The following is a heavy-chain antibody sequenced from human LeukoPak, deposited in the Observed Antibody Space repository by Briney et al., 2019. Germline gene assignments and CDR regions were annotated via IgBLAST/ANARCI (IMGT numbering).Heavy chain of an antibody. CDR1: GFTFSSYG. J-gene: IGHJ3*02. Sequence: GGSLRLSCAASGFTFSSYGMHWVRQAPGKGLEWVAVISYDGSNKYYADSVKGRFTISRDNSKNTLYLQMNSLRAEHTAVYYCAKDLAYGSGTDAFDIWGQGTMVTVSS. V-gene: IGHV3-30*18. D-gene: IGHD3-10*01. CDR3: AKDLAYGSGTDAFDI. CDR2: ISYDGSNK.